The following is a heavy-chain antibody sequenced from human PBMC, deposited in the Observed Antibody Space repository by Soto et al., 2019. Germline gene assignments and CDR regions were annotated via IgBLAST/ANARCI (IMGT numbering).Heavy chain of an antibody. CDR2: ITGSGGAM. CDR3: AKVAPFILGSPF. J-gene: IGHJ4*02. CDR1: GFTFSTYW. V-gene: IGHV3-48*04. D-gene: IGHD2-21*01. Sequence: EVQLAESGGGLVQRGGSLRLSCEASGFTFSTYWMHWVRQAPGKGLEWVAYITGSGGAMFHADSVKGRFSISRDNAKNSLFLEMNNLTADDAGVYYCAKVAPFILGSPFWGQGTLVTVSS.